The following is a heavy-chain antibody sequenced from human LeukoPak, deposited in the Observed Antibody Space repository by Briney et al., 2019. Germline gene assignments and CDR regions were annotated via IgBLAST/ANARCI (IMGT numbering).Heavy chain of an antibody. Sequence: GESLRLSCAASGFTFSSYAMSWVRQAPGKGLEWVSAISGSGGSTYYADSVEGRFTISRDNSKNTLYLQMNSLRAEDTAVYYCAKAPGFLSSVASYYFDYWGQGTLVTVSS. D-gene: IGHD1-26*01. CDR3: AKAPGFLSSVASYYFDY. CDR2: ISGSGGST. V-gene: IGHV3-23*01. J-gene: IGHJ4*02. CDR1: GFTFSSYA.